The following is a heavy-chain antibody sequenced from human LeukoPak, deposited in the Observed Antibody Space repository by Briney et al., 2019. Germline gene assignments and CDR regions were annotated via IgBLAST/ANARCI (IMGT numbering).Heavy chain of an antibody. Sequence: QSGGSLRLSCAASGFTVSSDYMGWVRQAPGKGLEWVSVIYSGSNTYYADSVRGRFTIFRDNSKNTLYLQMTSLRAEDTAVYYCARFRYYYDSSGYYPEYMDVWGKGTRVTVSS. CDR3: ARFRYYYDSSGYYPEYMDV. D-gene: IGHD3-22*01. CDR2: IYSGSNT. CDR1: GFTVSSDY. V-gene: IGHV3-53*01. J-gene: IGHJ6*03.